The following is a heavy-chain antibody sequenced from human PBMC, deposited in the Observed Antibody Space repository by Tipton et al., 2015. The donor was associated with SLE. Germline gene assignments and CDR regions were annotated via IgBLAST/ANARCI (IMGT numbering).Heavy chain of an antibody. CDR3: ARDGPYPY. Sequence: TLSLTCTVSGGSISSSSYYWGWIRQPPGKGLEWIGSIYYSGGTYYNPSPKSRVTISVDTSKNQFSLKLSSVTAADTAVYYCARDGPYPYWGQGTLVTVSS. CDR2: IYYSGGT. V-gene: IGHV4-39*07. J-gene: IGHJ4*02. CDR1: GGSISSSSYY.